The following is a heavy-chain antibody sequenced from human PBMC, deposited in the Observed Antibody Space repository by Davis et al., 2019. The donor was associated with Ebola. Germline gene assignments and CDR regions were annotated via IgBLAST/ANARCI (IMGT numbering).Heavy chain of an antibody. CDR1: GFTFSNYG. CDR3: AARGEYYYDSSGYHYYYYMDV. D-gene: IGHD3-22*01. Sequence: GGSLRLSCAASGFTFSNYGMHWVRQAPGKGLEWVSAISGSGGSTYYADSVKGRFTISRDNSKNTLYLQMNSLRAEDTAVYYCAARGEYYYDSSGYHYYYYMDVWGKGTTVTVSS. V-gene: IGHV3-23*01. CDR2: ISGSGGST. J-gene: IGHJ6*03.